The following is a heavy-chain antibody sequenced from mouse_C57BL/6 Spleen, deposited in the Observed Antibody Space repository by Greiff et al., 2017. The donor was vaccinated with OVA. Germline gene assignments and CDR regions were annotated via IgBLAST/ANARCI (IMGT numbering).Heavy chain of an antibody. Sequence: VQLVESGPGLVQPSPSLSITCTVSGFSLTSYGVHWVRQSPGKGLEWLGVIWSGGSTDYNAAFISRLSISKDNSKSQVFFKMNSLQADDTAIYYCARNWGDAYYAMDYWGQGTSVTVSS. CDR1: GFSLTSYG. V-gene: IGHV2-2*01. J-gene: IGHJ4*01. CDR3: ARNWGDAYYAMDY. CDR2: IWSGGST.